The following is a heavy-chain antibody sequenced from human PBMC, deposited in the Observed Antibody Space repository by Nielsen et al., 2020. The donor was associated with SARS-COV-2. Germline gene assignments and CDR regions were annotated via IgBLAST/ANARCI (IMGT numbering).Heavy chain of an antibody. CDR2: INRGGST. Sequence: SETLSLTCAVYGGSFSGYYWSWIRQPPGKGLEWIGEINRGGSTNYNPSLKSRVTISVDTSKNQFSLKLSSVTAADTAVYYCARGPLIVVVRRGGGMDVWGQGTTVTVSS. J-gene: IGHJ6*02. CDR1: GGSFSGYY. CDR3: ARGPLIVVVRRGGGMDV. D-gene: IGHD3-22*01. V-gene: IGHV4-34*01.